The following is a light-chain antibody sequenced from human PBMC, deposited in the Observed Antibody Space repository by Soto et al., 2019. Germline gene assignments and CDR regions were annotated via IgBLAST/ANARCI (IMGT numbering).Light chain of an antibody. CDR2: EAS. CDR3: CSYAVSSTYV. CDR1: SSDVGSYNL. Sequence: QSALTQPASVSGSPGQSITISCTGTSSDVGSYNLVSWYQQHPGKVPKLMTYEASKRPSGVSSRFSGSKSGDTASLTISGLQAEDEADYYCCSYAVSSTYVFGTGTKLTVL. J-gene: IGLJ1*01. V-gene: IGLV2-23*01.